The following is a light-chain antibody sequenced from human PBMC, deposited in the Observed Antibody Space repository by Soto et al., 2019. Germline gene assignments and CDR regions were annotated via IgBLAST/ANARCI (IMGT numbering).Light chain of an antibody. CDR1: QTVGRNY. Sequence: EIVLTQSPGSLSLFPGERATLSCRASQTVGRNYLAWFQQKPGQPPRLLIYDASTRATRIPDKFGGSGSGTDFTLTISRLEPEDFAVYYCQQYVNSPITFGQGTRLEIK. V-gene: IGKV3-20*01. CDR2: DAS. CDR3: QQYVNSPIT. J-gene: IGKJ5*01.